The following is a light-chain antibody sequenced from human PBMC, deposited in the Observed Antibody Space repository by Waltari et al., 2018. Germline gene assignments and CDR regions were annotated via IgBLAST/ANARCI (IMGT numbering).Light chain of an antibody. CDR3: QVWDTISDQWV. J-gene: IGLJ3*02. CDR2: FES. Sequence: SYVLTQPPSVSVAPGETATLACGGDNIDGKNVHWYQQRPGQAPVLVMSFESIRPSGGPARFSGSATGNTATLTISAGEEVDEADYYCQVWDTISDQWVFGGGTGLTVL. CDR1: NIDGKN. V-gene: IGLV3-21*01.